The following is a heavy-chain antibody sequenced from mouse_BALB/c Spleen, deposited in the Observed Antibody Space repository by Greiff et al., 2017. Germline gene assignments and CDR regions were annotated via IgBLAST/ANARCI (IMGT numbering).Heavy chain of an antibody. CDR2: ISNGGGST. CDR1: GFTFSSYT. J-gene: IGHJ3*01. D-gene: IGHD2-4*01. V-gene: IGHV5-12-2*01. CDR3: ARQRSTMITTFAY. Sequence: EVQGVESGGGLVQPGGSLTLSCAASGFTFSSYTMSWVRQTPEKRLEWVAYISNGGGSTYYPDTVTGRFTISRDNAKNTLYLQMSSLKSEDTAMYYCARQRSTMITTFAYWGQGTLVTVSA.